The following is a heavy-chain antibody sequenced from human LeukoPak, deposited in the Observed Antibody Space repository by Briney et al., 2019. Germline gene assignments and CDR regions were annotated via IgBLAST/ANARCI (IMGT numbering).Heavy chain of an antibody. J-gene: IGHJ4*02. V-gene: IGHV3-30*18. CDR2: ISYDGSNK. Sequence: GGSLRLSSAASGFTFNTYGMNWVRQAPGKGLEWVAVISYDGSNKYYADSVKGRFTISRDSSKNTLFLQMNRLRPEDAAVYYCAKAPVTTCRGAFCYPFDYWGLGTLVTVSS. CDR3: AKAPVTTCRGAFCYPFDY. CDR1: GFTFNTYG. D-gene: IGHD2-15*01.